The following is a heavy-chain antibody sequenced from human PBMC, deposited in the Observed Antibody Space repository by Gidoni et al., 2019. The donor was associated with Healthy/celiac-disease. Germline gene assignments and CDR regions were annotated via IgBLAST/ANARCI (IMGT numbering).Heavy chain of an antibody. D-gene: IGHD3-22*01. V-gene: IGHV5-51*03. J-gene: IGHJ4*02. Sequence: EVQLVQSGAEVKQPGESLKISCKVSGYSFTSYWIGWVRQMPGKGLEWMGIIYPGDSDTRYSPSFQGQVTISVDKSISTAYLQWSSLRASDTAMYYCARKGFADSSFYAFDYWGLGTLVTVSS. CDR1: GYSFTSYW. CDR2: IYPGDSDT. CDR3: ARKGFADSSFYAFDY.